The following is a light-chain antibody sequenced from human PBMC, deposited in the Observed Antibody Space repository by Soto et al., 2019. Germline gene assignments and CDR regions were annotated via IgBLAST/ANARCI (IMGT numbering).Light chain of an antibody. J-gene: IGKJ3*01. CDR3: QQRTTWPPLFA. CDR2: DAS. V-gene: IGKV3-11*01. Sequence: EIVLTQSPSNMSLSPGERATLSCRASQNIGNFLAWYQHKPGQAPRLLIYDASKRATGSPARFSGSGSGTDFTLTISSREPADFAVYYCQQRTTWPPLFAFGPGTRVDIK. CDR1: QNIGNF.